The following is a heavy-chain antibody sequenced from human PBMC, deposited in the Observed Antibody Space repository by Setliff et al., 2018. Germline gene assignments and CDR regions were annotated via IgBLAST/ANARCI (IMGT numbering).Heavy chain of an antibody. J-gene: IGHJ4*02. CDR2: ISGSGGST. V-gene: IGHV3-23*01. CDR1: GFTFSSYA. D-gene: IGHD3-10*01. CDR3: AKDVRFGELLSWETDY. Sequence: HPGGSLRLSCAASGFTFSSYAMSWVRQAPGKGLEWVSAISGSGGSTYYADSVKGRFTISRDNSKNTLYLQMNSLRAEDTAVYYCAKDVRFGELLSWETDYWGQGTLVTVSS.